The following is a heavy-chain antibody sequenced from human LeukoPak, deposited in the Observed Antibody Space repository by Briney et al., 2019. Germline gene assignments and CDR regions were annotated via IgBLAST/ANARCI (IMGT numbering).Heavy chain of an antibody. CDR1: GYTFTGYY. CDR3: ASHYDSSGYYFFALDY. J-gene: IGHJ4*02. D-gene: IGHD3-22*01. Sequence: GSVKVSCKASGYTFTGYYMHGVRQAPGQGLEWMGLINPNSGGTNYAQKLQGRVTMTRDTSISTAYMELSRLRSDDTAVYYCASHYDSSGYYFFALDYWGQGTLVTVPS. CDR2: INPNSGGT. V-gene: IGHV1-2*02.